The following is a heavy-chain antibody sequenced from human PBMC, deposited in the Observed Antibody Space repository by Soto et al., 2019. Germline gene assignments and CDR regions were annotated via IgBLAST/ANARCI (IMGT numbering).Heavy chain of an antibody. V-gene: IGHV3-74*01. Sequence: GSLRLSCAASGFTFSSYWTHWVRQAPGKGLVWVSRINSDGSSTSYADSVKGRFTISRDNAKNTLYLQMNSLRAEDTAVYYCARDQGYSSSWYRLNYYYYYYGMDVWGQGTTVTVSS. J-gene: IGHJ6*02. CDR1: GFTFSSYW. D-gene: IGHD6-13*01. CDR3: ARDQGYSSSWYRLNYYYYYYGMDV. CDR2: INSDGSST.